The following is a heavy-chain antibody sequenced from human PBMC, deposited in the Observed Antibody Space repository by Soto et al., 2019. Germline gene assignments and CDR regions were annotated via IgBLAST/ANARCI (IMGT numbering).Heavy chain of an antibody. CDR3: ALHYYDSSGYYSNY. Sequence: GESLKISCQGSGYNFANYWIGWVRQMPGKDLEWMGFIYPDEYHISYSPSFQGQVTISADKSTSTAYLQCSSLKASDTAMYYCALHYYDSSGYYSNYWGQGTLVTVSS. CDR1: GYNFANYW. CDR2: IYPDEYHI. J-gene: IGHJ4*02. V-gene: IGHV5-51*01. D-gene: IGHD3-22*01.